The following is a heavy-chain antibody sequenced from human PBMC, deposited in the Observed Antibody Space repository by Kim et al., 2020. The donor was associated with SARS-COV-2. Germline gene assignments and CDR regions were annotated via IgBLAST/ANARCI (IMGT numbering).Heavy chain of an antibody. Sequence: GGSLRLSCAASGFTFNSYGMHWVRQAPGKGLEWVSGISYDGSNKYYADSVKGRFTISRDNSKNTLYLQMNSLRAEDTAVYYCANLFHTVTRDYWGQGTLVTVSS. CDR1: GFTFNSYG. CDR2: ISYDGSNK. J-gene: IGHJ4*02. V-gene: IGHV3-30*18. CDR3: ANLFHTVTRDY. D-gene: IGHD4-17*01.